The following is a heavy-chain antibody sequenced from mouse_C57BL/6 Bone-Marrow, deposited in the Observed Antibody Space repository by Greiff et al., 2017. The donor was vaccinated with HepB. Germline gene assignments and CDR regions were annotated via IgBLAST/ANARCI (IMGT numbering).Heavy chain of an antibody. CDR2: INPNNGGT. CDR1: GYTFTDYY. Sequence: EVQLQQSGPELVKPGASVKISCKASGYTFTDYYMNWVKQSHGKSLEWIGDINPNNGGTSYNQKFKGKATLTVDKSSSTAYMELRSLTSEDSAVYYCARLGDYYGSSYEFAYWGQGTLVTVSA. V-gene: IGHV1-26*01. J-gene: IGHJ3*01. D-gene: IGHD1-1*01. CDR3: ARLGDYYGSSYEFAY.